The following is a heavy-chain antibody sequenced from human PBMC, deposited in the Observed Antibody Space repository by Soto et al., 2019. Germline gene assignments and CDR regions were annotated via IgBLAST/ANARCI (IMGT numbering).Heavy chain of an antibody. J-gene: IGHJ4*02. D-gene: IGHD6-19*01. CDR1: GFSLTSSAVG. Sequence: QITLKESGPTLVKPTQTLTLTWTFSGFSLTSSAVGVGWIRRPPGKAPEWLALLYWDDDNQYSPSLRNRLTLTKDTSKNQVVLTMTNMAPVDTASYYCAHGSGWLFDYWGQGTLVTVSS. CDR2: LYWDDDN. V-gene: IGHV2-5*02. CDR3: AHGSGWLFDY.